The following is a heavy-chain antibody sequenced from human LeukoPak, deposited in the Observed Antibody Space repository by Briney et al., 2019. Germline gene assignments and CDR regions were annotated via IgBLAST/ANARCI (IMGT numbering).Heavy chain of an antibody. Sequence: KPSETLCLTCSVSGGSINSYYWSWIRQPSGKGLEWIGYIYYSGSTNYNPSLKSRVTISIDTSRTQFSLKLTSVTAADTAVYYCARQDYTWFDPWGQGILVTVSS. CDR2: IYYSGST. V-gene: IGHV4-59*08. CDR1: GGSINSYY. J-gene: IGHJ5*02. CDR3: ARQDYTWFDP.